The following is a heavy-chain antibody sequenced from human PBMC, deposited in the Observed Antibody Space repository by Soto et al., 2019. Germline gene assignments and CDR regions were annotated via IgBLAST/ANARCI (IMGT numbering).Heavy chain of an antibody. CDR1: GFTFSSYS. CDR3: ARDREDRLDYDYVWGSYRLLFDY. V-gene: IGHV3-21*01. J-gene: IGHJ4*02. D-gene: IGHD3-16*02. Sequence: GGSLRLSCAASGFTFSSYSMNWVRQAPGKGLEWVSSISSSSSYIYYADSVKGRFTISRDNAKNSLYLQMNSLRAEDTAVYYCARDREDRLDYDYVWGSYRLLFDYWGQGTLVTVSS. CDR2: ISSSSSYI.